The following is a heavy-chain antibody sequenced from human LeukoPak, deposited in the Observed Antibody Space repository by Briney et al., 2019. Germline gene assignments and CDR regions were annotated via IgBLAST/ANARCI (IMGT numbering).Heavy chain of an antibody. D-gene: IGHD6-19*01. CDR2: TYYRSNWYN. CDR1: GDTFSSNSAA. CDR3: ARGQWLAPIPGDYYYYMDV. J-gene: IGHJ6*03. Sequence: SQTLSLTCAISGDTFSSNSAAWNWLRQSPSRGLEWLSRTYYRSNWYNDYAVSVKRRITINADTSKNQFSLQLNSVTPEDTAVYYCARGQWLAPIPGDYYYYMDVWSKGTTVTVSS. V-gene: IGHV6-1*01.